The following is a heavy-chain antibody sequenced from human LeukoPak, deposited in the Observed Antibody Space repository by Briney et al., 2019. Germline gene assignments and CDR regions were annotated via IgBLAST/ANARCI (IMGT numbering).Heavy chain of an antibody. V-gene: IGHV3-23*01. CDR1: GFTFSSYA. J-gene: IGHJ4*02. Sequence: GGSLRLSCAASGFTFSSYAMSWVRQAPGKGLEWVSIISDSGDSTYYANSVKGRFTISRDNSKSTLYMQLNNLRAEDTAVYYCARATYYYDSSGYSMIDYWGQGILVTVSS. CDR3: ARATYYYDSSGYSMIDY. D-gene: IGHD3-22*01. CDR2: ISDSGDST.